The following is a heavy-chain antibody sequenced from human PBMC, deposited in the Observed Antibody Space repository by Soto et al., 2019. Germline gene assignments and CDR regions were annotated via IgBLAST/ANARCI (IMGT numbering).Heavy chain of an antibody. D-gene: IGHD3-22*01. CDR1: GGSMGTYY. Sequence: TLSLTCTVSGGSMGTYYWNWIRQPPGKPLEWIGYVDYTGSTNYNPSLKSRVTISVDTSNQFSLSLTSVTAADTAVYYCARDHDSSGYVWFDPWGHGTLVTVSS. J-gene: IGHJ5*02. CDR3: ARDHDSSGYVWFDP. CDR2: VDYTGST. V-gene: IGHV4-59*01.